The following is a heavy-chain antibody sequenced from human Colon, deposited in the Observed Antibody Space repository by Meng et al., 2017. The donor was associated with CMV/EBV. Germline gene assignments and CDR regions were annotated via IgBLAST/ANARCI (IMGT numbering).Heavy chain of an antibody. CDR3: ARGRVYLGSYDFWSGYYGMDV. CDR1: GKSFSLYY. CDR2: INHIGIT. J-gene: IGHJ6*02. D-gene: IGHD3-3*01. Sequence: GSLRLSCAVYGKSFSLYYWSWIRQPPGKGLEWIGAINHIGITNYNPSLKSRVTISVDTSKNQFSLKLSSVTAADTAVYYCARGRVYLGSYDFWSGYYGMDVWGQGTTVTVSS. V-gene: IGHV4-34*01.